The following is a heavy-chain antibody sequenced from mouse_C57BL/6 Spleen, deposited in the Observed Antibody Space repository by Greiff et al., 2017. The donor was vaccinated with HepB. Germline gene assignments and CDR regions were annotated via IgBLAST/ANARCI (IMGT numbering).Heavy chain of an antibody. J-gene: IGHJ1*03. Sequence: QVQLQQPGAELVVPGASVKLSCKASGYTFTSYWMHWVKQRPGQGLEWIGEIDPSDSYTNYNQKFKGKSTLTVDKSSSTAYMQLSSLTSEDSAVYYCARSISSHWYFDVWGTGTTVTVSS. D-gene: IGHD1-1*01. CDR2: IDPSDSYT. V-gene: IGHV1-69*01. CDR3: ARSISSHWYFDV. CDR1: GYTFTSYW.